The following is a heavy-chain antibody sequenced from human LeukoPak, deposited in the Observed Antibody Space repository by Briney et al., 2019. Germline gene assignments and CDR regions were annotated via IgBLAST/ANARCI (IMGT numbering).Heavy chain of an antibody. CDR3: AKDSVNNDAFDI. J-gene: IGHJ3*02. V-gene: IGHV3-23*01. CDR1: GFTFSSYG. D-gene: IGHD1-14*01. Sequence: PGGSLRLSCAASGFTFSSYGMSWVRQAPGKGLEWVSAISGSGGSTYYADSVKGRFTISRDNSKNTLYLQMNSLRAEDTAVYYCAKDSVNNDAFDIWGQGTMVTVSS. CDR2: ISGSGGST.